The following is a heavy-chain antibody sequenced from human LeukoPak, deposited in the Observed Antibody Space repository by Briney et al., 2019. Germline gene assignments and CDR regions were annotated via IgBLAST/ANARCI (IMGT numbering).Heavy chain of an antibody. CDR3: AKASGQWLVTH. V-gene: IGHV3-23*01. J-gene: IGHJ4*02. Sequence: PRGSLRLSCAASGFTFSNYVMNWVRQAPGKGLEWVSAISGSGGSTYYADSVKGRFTTSRDNSKNTLYLQMNSLRAEDTAVYYCAKASGQWLVTHWGQETLVAVSS. CDR2: ISGSGGST. CDR1: GFTFSNYV. D-gene: IGHD6-19*01.